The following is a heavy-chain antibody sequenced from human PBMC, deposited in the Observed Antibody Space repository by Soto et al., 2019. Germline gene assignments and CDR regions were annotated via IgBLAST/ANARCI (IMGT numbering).Heavy chain of an antibody. Sequence: SETLSLTCTVSGGSISSGDYYWSWIRQPPGKGLEWIGYIYYSGSTYYNPSLKSRVTISVDTSKNQFSPKLTSVSAADTAVYYCARVPTYYQDSIGYQPFHPWGQGTLVTVSS. CDR3: ARVPTYYQDSIGYQPFHP. D-gene: IGHD3-22*01. CDR1: GGSISSGDYY. J-gene: IGHJ5*02. CDR2: IYYSGST. V-gene: IGHV4-30-4*01.